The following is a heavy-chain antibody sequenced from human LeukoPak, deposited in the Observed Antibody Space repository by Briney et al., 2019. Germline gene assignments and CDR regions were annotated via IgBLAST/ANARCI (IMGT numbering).Heavy chain of an antibody. J-gene: IGHJ4*02. V-gene: IGHV3-20*04. CDR3: ARDRGAYSSPCFDY. CDR2: INWKGGST. D-gene: IGHD6-6*01. Sequence: GGSVTLSCTASGFTFDDFGMSWVRQAPGRGVEWVSGINWKGGSTGYGVCEKGRFTISRENAKNALYLKKNSQRAEHGALYYCARDRGAYSSPCFDYWGQGTLVTVSS. CDR1: GFTFDDFG.